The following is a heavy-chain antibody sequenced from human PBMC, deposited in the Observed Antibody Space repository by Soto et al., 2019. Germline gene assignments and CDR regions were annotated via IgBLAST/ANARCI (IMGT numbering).Heavy chain of an antibody. V-gene: IGHV1-18*01. J-gene: IGHJ4*02. CDR2: INTYNGNT. CDR1: GYTFTNYG. Sequence: GASVKVSCKASGYTFTNYGISWVRQAPGQGLEWMGWINTYNGNTNYAQKLQGRVTMTTDTSTSTAYMELRSLGYDDTAVYYCARDWFGVDYWGQGTLVTVSS. CDR3: ARDWFGVDY. D-gene: IGHD3-16*01.